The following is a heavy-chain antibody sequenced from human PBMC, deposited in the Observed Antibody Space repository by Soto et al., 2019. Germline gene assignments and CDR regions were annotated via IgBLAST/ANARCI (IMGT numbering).Heavy chain of an antibody. V-gene: IGHV4-38-2*01. Sequence: SETLSLTCAVSGYSISSGYYWGWIRQPPGKGLEWIGSFYHSGSTYHNPSLKSRVTISVDTSKNQFSLELSSVTAADTAVYYCARLGYCSGGRCYSDSAFDIWGQGTMVTVSS. CDR2: FYHSGST. D-gene: IGHD2-15*01. CDR1: GYSISSGYY. CDR3: ARLGYCSGGRCYSDSAFDI. J-gene: IGHJ3*02.